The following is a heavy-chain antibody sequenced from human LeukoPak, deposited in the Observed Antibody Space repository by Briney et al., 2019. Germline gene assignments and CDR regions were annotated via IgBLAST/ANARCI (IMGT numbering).Heavy chain of an antibody. CDR1: GFTFSSYW. CDR2: INSDGSST. V-gene: IGHV3-74*01. Sequence: GGSLRLSCAASGFTFSSYWMHWVRQAPGKGLVWVSRINSDGSSTSYADSVKGRFTISRDNAKNTLYLQMNSLRAEDTAVYYCARAIPLSRAGYWGQGTLVTVSS. CDR3: ARAIPLSRAGY. J-gene: IGHJ4*02.